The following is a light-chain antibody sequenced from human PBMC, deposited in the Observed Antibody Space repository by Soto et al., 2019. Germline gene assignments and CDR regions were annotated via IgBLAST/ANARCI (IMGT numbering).Light chain of an antibody. Sequence: EIVLTQSPGTLSLSPGERASLSCRAIQTVGSSFLAWFQHKPGQAPRLLIYGASTRATGIPDRFSGSGSGTDFTLTISRLEPEDFAVYYCQQYGSSPLWTFGQGTKVDIK. J-gene: IGKJ1*01. V-gene: IGKV3-20*01. CDR3: QQYGSSPLWT. CDR2: GAS. CDR1: QTVGSSF.